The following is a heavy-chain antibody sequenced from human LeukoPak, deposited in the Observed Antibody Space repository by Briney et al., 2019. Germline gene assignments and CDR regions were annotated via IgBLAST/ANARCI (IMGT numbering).Heavy chain of an antibody. V-gene: IGHV3-21*01. CDR1: GFTFSSYS. Sequence: GGSLRLSCAASGFTFSSYSMNWVRQAPGKGLEWVSSISSSSSYIYYADSVKGRFTISRDNAKNSLYLQTNSLRAEDTAVYYCARIGIAVAGRGVDYWGQGTLVTVSS. CDR3: ARIGIAVAGRGVDY. J-gene: IGHJ4*02. CDR2: ISSSSSYI. D-gene: IGHD6-19*01.